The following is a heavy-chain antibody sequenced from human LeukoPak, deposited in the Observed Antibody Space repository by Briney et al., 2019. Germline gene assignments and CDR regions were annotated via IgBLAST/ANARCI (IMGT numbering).Heavy chain of an antibody. CDR3: AKRGGYYFDS. D-gene: IGHD5-24*01. CDR1: GFTFSSYA. Sequence: GGSLRLSCAASGFTFSSYAMSWVRQAPGKGLEWVSTISNSGSSTYYADSGKGRFTVSRDNSQNTLHLQMNSLRAEDTAVYYCAKRGGYYFDSWGQGTLVTVSS. V-gene: IGHV3-23*01. CDR2: ISNSGSST. J-gene: IGHJ4*02.